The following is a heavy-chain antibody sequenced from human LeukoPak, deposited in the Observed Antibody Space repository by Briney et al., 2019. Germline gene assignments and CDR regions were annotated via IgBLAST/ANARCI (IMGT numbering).Heavy chain of an antibody. D-gene: IGHD5-18*01. V-gene: IGHV1-18*01. CDR1: GYTLTELS. J-gene: IGHJ6*03. CDR2: ISAYNGNT. CDR3: ARDRGYSYAKKSSNYYYMDV. Sequence: ASVKVSCKVSGYTLTELSMHWVRQAPGQGLEWMGWISAYNGNTNYAQKLQGRVTMTTDTSTSTAYMELYSLRSEDTAVYFCARDRGYSYAKKSSNYYYMDVWGKGTTVTISS.